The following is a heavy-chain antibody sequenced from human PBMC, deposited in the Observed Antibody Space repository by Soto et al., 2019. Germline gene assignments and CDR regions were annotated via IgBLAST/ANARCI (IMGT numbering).Heavy chain of an antibody. D-gene: IGHD2-8*01. CDR1: GGSFSGYH. CDR2: INHGGGT. J-gene: IGHJ4*02. CDR3: ARYCNNSDCRHLYYFDY. Sequence: SETLSLTCAVYGGSFSGYHWSWIRQPPGKGLEWIGEINHGGGTNYNPSLKSRVTISPDTSKNQFSLNLTSVTAADTAVYYCARYCNNSDCRHLYYFDYWGLGTLVTVSS. V-gene: IGHV4-34*01.